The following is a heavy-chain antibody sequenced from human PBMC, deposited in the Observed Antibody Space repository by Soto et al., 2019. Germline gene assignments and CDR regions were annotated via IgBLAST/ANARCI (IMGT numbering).Heavy chain of an antibody. J-gene: IGHJ4*02. CDR2: ISMSGSYK. V-gene: IGHV3-11*06. CDR3: ASRGHCSNGQCHPFDY. Sequence: PGGSLRVSCVGSDFILSGFYMSWVRQAPGKGLEWLSFISMSGSYKTYAASVEGRFTISRDNVKNILYLQMDSLRVEDTAVYYCASRGHCSNGQCHPFDYWGQGTQVTASS. D-gene: IGHD2-8*01. CDR1: DFILSGFY.